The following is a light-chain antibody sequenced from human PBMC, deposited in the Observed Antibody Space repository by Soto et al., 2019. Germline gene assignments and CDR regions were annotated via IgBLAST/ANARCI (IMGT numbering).Light chain of an antibody. CDR2: AAS. CDR3: QQSYSTSWT. Sequence: DIQMTQSPSSLSASVGDRVTITCRASQIISSYLNWYQQKPGKAPKLLIYAASSLQSGVPSRFSGSGSGTDFTLTISSLQPEDFATYYCQQSYSTSWTFGQGTKVEIK. V-gene: IGKV1-39*01. J-gene: IGKJ1*01. CDR1: QIISSY.